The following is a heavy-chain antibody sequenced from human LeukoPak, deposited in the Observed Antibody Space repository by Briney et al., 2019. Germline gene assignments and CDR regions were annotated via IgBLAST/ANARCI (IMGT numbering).Heavy chain of an antibody. D-gene: IGHD1-26*01. J-gene: IGHJ4*02. CDR2: ISGSGGGT. CDR3: AKDLGRYRNNYFDC. Sequence: GGSLRLSCAASGFTFNSYAMSWVRQAPEKGLEWVATISGSGGGTYYADSVKGRFTISRDDSKNTLYLQMNGLRAEDTAVYYCAKDLGRYRNNYFDCWGQGTLVTVSS. CDR1: GFTFNSYA. V-gene: IGHV3-23*01.